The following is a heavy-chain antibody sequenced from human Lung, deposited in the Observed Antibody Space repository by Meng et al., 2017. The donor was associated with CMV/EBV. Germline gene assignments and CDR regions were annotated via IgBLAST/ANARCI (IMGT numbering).Heavy chain of an antibody. Sequence: GECISWVRPAPGQGLEWVGWISPYDGDTNYARKLQGRVTMTTDTSTTTAYMELRSLRSDDTAVYYCARDLEYCGSTTCYEDCFDPWGRGTLVTVSS. CDR3: ARDLEYCGSTTCYEDCFDP. CDR2: ISPYDGDT. CDR1: GEC. V-gene: IGHV1-18*01. J-gene: IGHJ5*02. D-gene: IGHD2-2*01.